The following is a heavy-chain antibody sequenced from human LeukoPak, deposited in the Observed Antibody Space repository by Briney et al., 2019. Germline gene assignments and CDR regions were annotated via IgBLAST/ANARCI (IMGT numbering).Heavy chain of an antibody. J-gene: IGHJ4*02. CDR1: GGSISSSSYY. CDR3: ARGGFSWLVLYPFDY. V-gene: IGHV4-39*07. D-gene: IGHD6-19*01. Sequence: PSETLSLTCTVSGGSISSSSYYWGWIRQPPGKGLEWIGEINHSGSTNYNPSLKSRVTISVDTSKNQFSLKLSSVTAADTAVYYCARGGFSWLVLYPFDYWGQGTLVTVSS. CDR2: INHSGST.